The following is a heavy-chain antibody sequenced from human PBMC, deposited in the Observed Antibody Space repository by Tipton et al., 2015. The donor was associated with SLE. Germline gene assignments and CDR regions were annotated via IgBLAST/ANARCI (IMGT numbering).Heavy chain of an antibody. CDR1: GGAISSGGYY. D-gene: IGHD1-1*01. CDR3: AKTLAGATPGRYQSYWYFDL. CDR2: IYTSGET. Sequence: TLSLTCTVSGGAISSGGYYWSWIRQPAGKGLEWIGRIYTSGETVYNPSLKSRVTISMDLSNNQFSVNLSSVTASDTAVYYCAKTLAGATPGRYQSYWYFDLWGRGLRVIVSS. J-gene: IGHJ2*01. V-gene: IGHV4-61*02.